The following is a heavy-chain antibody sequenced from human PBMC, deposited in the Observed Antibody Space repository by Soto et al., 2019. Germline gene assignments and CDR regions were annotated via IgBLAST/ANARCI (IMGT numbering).Heavy chain of an antibody. V-gene: IGHV4-30-2*01. CDR3: ARSSCWYRVHFYYGMDV. CDR1: GGSISSGGYS. J-gene: IGHJ6*02. Sequence: SETLSLTCAVSGGSISSGGYSWSWIRQPPGKGLEWIGYIYHSGSTYYNPSLKSRVTISVDRSKNQFSLKLSSVTAADTAVYYCARSSCWYRVHFYYGMDVCGQGTTVTVSS. CDR2: IYHSGST. D-gene: IGHD6-19*01.